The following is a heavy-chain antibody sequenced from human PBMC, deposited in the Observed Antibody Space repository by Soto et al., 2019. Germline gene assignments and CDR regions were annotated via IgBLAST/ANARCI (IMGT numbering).Heavy chain of an antibody. CDR3: ARLVYDTRLNYMYFDF. Sequence: QVKLQESGPGLATPSGTLSLTCAVSGVSISSGNWWTWVRQSPQRGLEYIGEIFHDGTANYYPSFERRVAISVDTSTHQFSLKLTSVTAADTAIYFCARLVYDTRLNYMYFDFWGQGTLVTVSS. D-gene: IGHD3-10*01. CDR1: GVSISSGNW. J-gene: IGHJ4*02. CDR2: IFHDGTA. V-gene: IGHV4-4*02.